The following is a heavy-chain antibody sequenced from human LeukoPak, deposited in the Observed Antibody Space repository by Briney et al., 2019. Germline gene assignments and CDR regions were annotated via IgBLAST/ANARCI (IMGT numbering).Heavy chain of an antibody. Sequence: SETLSLTCAVYGGSFSGYYWSWIRQPPGKGLEWIGEINHSGSTNYNPSLKSRVTISVDTSKNQFSLKLSSVTAADTAVYYCAKAPRDGYNYGEGSGPRGGPLDYWGQGTLVTVSS. V-gene: IGHV4-34*01. D-gene: IGHD5-24*01. CDR1: GGSFSGYY. J-gene: IGHJ4*02. CDR2: INHSGST. CDR3: AKAPRDGYNYGEGSGPRGGPLDY.